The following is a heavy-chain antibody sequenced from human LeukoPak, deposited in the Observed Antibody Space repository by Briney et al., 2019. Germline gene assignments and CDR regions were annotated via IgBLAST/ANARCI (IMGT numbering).Heavy chain of an antibody. CDR1: GFTFNNYA. D-gene: IGHD1-26*01. J-gene: IGHJ5*02. Sequence: GGSLRLSCAASGFTFNNYAMNWVRQAPGKGLEWVSSISSSSTYIYYADSLRGRFTISRRDDRNSLYLQVDSLKVGDTAVYYCARDAAMVGATGDNWFDPWGQGTLVTVAS. CDR2: ISSSSTYI. CDR3: ARDAAMVGATGDNWFDP. V-gene: IGHV3-21*01.